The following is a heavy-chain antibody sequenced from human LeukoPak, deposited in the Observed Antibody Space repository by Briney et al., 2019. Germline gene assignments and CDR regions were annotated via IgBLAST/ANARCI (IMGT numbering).Heavy chain of an antibody. V-gene: IGHV3-53*01. CDR3: AKVRRSVAYDY. Sequence: PGGSLRPSCAASGFTVSSNYMSWVRQAPGKGLEWVSVIYSGGSTYYADSVKGRFTISREDAENSVYLQMNNLRVEDTAIYYCAKVRRSVAYDYWGRGTLVTVSS. J-gene: IGHJ4*02. CDR2: IYSGGST. CDR1: GFTVSSNY.